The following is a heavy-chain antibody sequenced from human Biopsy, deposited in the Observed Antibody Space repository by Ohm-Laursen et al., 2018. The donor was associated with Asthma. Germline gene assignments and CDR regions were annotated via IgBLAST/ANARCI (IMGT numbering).Heavy chain of an antibody. Sequence: SLRLSCSAFGFSFSDYYMTWMRQAPGKGLEWVSSISSSGSTTYPAESVKGRFTISRDNAQKSLFLQMGSLRAEDTAIYYCARVFEGSEWGPFYHFGLDVWGQGTTVAVSS. CDR1: GFSFSDYY. CDR3: ARVFEGSEWGPFYHFGLDV. D-gene: IGHD5/OR15-5a*01. V-gene: IGHV3-11*01. CDR2: ISSSGSTT. J-gene: IGHJ6*02.